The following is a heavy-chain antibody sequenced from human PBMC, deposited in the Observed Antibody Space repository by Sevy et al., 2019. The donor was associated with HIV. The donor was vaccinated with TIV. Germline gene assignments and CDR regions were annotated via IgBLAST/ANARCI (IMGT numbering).Heavy chain of an antibody. Sequence: GGSLRLSCADSGFTFSNYAMHWVRQAPGKGLEWVAVISYDGSNKYYADSVKGRFTISRDNSKNTLYLQMNSLRAEDTAVYYCARVDEQRWLRLYYFDYWGQGTLVTVSS. CDR3: ARVDEQRWLRLYYFDY. CDR2: ISYDGSNK. D-gene: IGHD5-12*01. V-gene: IGHV3-30*04. J-gene: IGHJ4*02. CDR1: GFTFSNYA.